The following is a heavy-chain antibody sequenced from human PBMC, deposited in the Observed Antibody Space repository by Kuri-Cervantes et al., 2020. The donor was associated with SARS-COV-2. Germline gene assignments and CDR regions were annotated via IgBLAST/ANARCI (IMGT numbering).Heavy chain of an antibody. Sequence: SVKVSCKASGYTFTGYYMHWARQAPGQGLEWMGWINPNSGGTNYAQKFQGRVTMTRDTSTSTVYMELSSLTSEDTAIYYCYCAPKEGFDSWGQGTLVTVSS. V-gene: IGHV1-2*02. CDR2: INPNSGGT. D-gene: IGHD2-21*01. CDR3: YCAPKEGFDS. CDR1: GYTFTGYY. J-gene: IGHJ4*02.